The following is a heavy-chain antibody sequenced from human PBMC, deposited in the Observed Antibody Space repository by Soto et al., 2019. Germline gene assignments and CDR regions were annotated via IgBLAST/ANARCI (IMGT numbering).Heavy chain of an antibody. CDR2: ISYDGSNK. J-gene: IGHJ4*02. D-gene: IGHD5-18*01. Sequence: QVQLVESGGGVVQPGRSLRLSCAASGFTFSSYAMHWVRQAPGKGLEWVAVISYDGSNKYYADSVKGRFTISRDNSKNTLYLQMNSLRAEDTAVYYCARAMTQYNYGYDGKIDYWGQGTLVTVSS. CDR3: ARAMTQYNYGYDGKIDY. V-gene: IGHV3-30-3*01. CDR1: GFTFSSYA.